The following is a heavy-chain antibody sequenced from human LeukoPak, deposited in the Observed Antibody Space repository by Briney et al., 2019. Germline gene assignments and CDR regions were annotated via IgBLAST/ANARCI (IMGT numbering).Heavy chain of an antibody. J-gene: IGHJ2*01. V-gene: IGHV4-34*01. D-gene: IGHD6-13*01. CDR2: INHSGST. Sequence: SETLSLTCAVYGGSFSGYYWSWIRQPPGKGLEWIGEINHSGSTNYNPSLKSRVTISVDTSKNQFSLKLSSVTAADTAVYYCARVSSISAAADYWYFDLWGRGTLVTVSS. CDR3: ARVSSISAAADYWYFDL. CDR1: GGSFSGYY.